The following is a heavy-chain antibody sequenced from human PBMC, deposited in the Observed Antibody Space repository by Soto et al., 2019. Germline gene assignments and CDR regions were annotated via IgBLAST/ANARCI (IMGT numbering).Heavy chain of an antibody. CDR3: ATSLLGYCSSTSCYFSFGWFDP. D-gene: IGHD2-2*01. V-gene: IGHV1-69*13. Sequence: GASVKVSCKASGGTFSSYAISWVRQVPGQGLEWMGGIIPIFGTANYAQKFQGRVTITADESTSTAYMELSSLRSEDTAVYYCATSLLGYCSSTSCYFSFGWFDPWGQGTLVTVSS. CDR1: GGTFSSYA. CDR2: IIPIFGTA. J-gene: IGHJ5*02.